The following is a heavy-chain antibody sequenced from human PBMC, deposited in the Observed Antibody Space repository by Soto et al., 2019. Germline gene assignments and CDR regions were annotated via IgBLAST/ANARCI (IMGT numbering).Heavy chain of an antibody. CDR2: ISAYNGNT. J-gene: IGHJ5*02. D-gene: IGHD1-26*01. CDR1: GYTFTSYG. CDR3: ARASGSSYWFDP. V-gene: IGHV1-18*01. Sequence: QVQLVQSGAEVKKPGASVKVSCKASGYTFTSYGISWVRQAPGQGLEWMGWISAYNGNTNYAQKLQVRVTMTTDTSTSTGYIELRSLRSDDTAVYYCARASGSSYWFDPWGQGTLVTVSS.